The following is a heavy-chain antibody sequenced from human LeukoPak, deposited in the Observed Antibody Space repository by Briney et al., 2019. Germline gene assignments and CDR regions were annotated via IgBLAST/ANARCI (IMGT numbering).Heavy chain of an antibody. J-gene: IGHJ4*02. CDR2: ISGDGGST. D-gene: IGHD6-19*01. CDR1: GFTFDDYA. CDR3: AKDRGWYDY. V-gene: IGHV3-43*02. Sequence: PGGSLRLSCAASGFTFDDYAMHWVRQAPGKGLEWVSLISGDGGSTYYADSVKGRFTISRDNSKNSLYLEMNSLRTEDTALYHCAKDRGWYDYWGQGTLVTVSS.